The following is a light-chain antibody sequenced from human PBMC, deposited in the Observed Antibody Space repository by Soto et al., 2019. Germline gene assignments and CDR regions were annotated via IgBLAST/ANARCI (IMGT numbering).Light chain of an antibody. V-gene: IGKV3-11*02. J-gene: IGKJ4*01. CDR1: QSVAAY. CDR2: DAS. Sequence: VLTQSPDTLSLSAGEGATLSCRASQSVAAYVAWYQQRPGQAPRLLIFDASKRATGIPARFTGSGSGRDFTLPISSLEPEDFAVYYCQQRHTWPGTFGGGTTVEIK. CDR3: QQRHTWPGT.